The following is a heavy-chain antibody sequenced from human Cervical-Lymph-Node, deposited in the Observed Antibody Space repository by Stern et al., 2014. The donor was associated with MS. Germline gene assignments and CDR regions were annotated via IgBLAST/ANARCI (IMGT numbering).Heavy chain of an antibody. J-gene: IGHJ5*02. CDR3: ARGPSSQSGSSTWFDP. CDR2: IMPAFGTT. Sequence: VQLVESGAEVKKPGSSVKVSCKASGGTFGSYAFSWVRQAPGRGLEWMGGIMPAFGTTRYSQKFQGRVTITADESTITAYMELSSLTSEDTAVYYCARGPSSQSGSSTWFDPWGQGTLVTVSS. D-gene: IGHD3-10*01. CDR1: GGTFGSYA. V-gene: IGHV1-69*01.